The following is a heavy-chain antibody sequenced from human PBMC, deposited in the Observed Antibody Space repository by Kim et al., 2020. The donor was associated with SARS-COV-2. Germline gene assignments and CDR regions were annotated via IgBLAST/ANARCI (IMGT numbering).Heavy chain of an antibody. CDR1: GFMFSDHH. V-gene: IGHV3-72*01. J-gene: IGHJ3*02. D-gene: IGHD6-19*01. Sequence: GGSLRLSCAGSGFMFSDHHMDWARQAPGKGLEWIGRIRNKASRYTTEYAASVKGRVIMSRDDSQNSVYLQMSSLKTEDTAVYYCARVEGSGRPFDIWGQGTMVTVSS. CDR3: ARVEGSGRPFDI. CDR2: IRNKASRYTT.